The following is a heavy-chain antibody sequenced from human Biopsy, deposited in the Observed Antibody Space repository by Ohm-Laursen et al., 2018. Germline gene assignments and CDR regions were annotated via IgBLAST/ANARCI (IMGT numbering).Heavy chain of an antibody. Sequence: SETLSPTCTVSGESMGTYYWTWIRQPPGKGLERIASIYYSGTTNKNPSLKSRVTISVDTSKRQFYLELSSVTAADTAIYYCARVRGGFLEWFDYWGQGTLITVSS. J-gene: IGHJ5*01. D-gene: IGHD3-3*01. CDR1: GESMGTYY. V-gene: IGHV4-59*01. CDR2: IYYSGTT. CDR3: ARVRGGFLEWFDY.